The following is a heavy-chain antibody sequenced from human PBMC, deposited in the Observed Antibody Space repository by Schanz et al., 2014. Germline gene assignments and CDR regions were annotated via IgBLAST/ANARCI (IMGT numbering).Heavy chain of an antibody. CDR1: GFTLSSYA. J-gene: IGHJ4*02. V-gene: IGHV3-30-3*01. CDR2: ISYDGSNK. CDR3: ARDRGYCSGGSCLTFGY. D-gene: IGHD2-15*01. Sequence: QVQLVESGGGVVQPGRSLRLSCAAYGFTLSSYAMHWVRQAPGKGLEWVAVISYDGSNKYYAGSVKGRFTISRDNSKNTLYLQMNTLRAEDTAVYYCARDRGYCSGGSCLTFGYWGQGTLVTVSS.